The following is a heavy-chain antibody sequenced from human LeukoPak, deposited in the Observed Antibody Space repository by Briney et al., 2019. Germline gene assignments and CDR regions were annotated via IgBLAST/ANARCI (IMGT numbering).Heavy chain of an antibody. CDR1: GFTFSTYG. J-gene: IGHJ4*02. CDR3: AKLGAPYYDFWSNDLDY. CDR2: ISYDGTTK. V-gene: IGHV3-30*18. Sequence: GESLRLSCAASGFTFSTYGMHWVRQAPGKGLEWVAVISYDGTTKYYADSVKGQFTISRDNSKNTLYLQMNSLRSEDTAVYYCAKLGAPYYDFWSNDLDYWGQGTLVTVSS. D-gene: IGHD3-3*01.